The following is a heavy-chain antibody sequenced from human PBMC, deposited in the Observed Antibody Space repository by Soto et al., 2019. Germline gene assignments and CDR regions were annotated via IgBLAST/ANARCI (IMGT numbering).Heavy chain of an antibody. V-gene: IGHV4-4*02. CDR3: ARAPRGYCSGGSCYSSNNWFDP. Sequence: PSETLSLTCAVSGGSISSSNWWSWVRQPPGKGLEWIGEIYHSGSTNYNPSLKSRVTISVDKSKNQFSLKLSSVTAADTAVYYCARAPRGYCSGGSCYSSNNWFDPWGQGTLVTVSS. CDR2: IYHSGST. CDR1: GGSISSSNW. D-gene: IGHD2-15*01. J-gene: IGHJ5*02.